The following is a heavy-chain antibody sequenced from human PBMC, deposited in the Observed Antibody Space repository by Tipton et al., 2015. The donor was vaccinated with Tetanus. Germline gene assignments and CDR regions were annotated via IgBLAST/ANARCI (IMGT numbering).Heavy chain of an antibody. D-gene: IGHD3-3*01. CDR1: GYTFTGNY. CDR3: ARAGPQATFGVKYGMDV. V-gene: IGHV1-2*02. CDR2: INPDSGGT. J-gene: IGHJ6*02. Sequence: QSGPEVRKPGASVKVSCKAAGYTFTGNYLQWVRLAPGQGLEWMGWINPDSGGTNSAQKFQGRVTMTRDTSISTAYMELSRLRSDDTAVYYCARAGPQATFGVKYGMDVWGQGTTVTVSS.